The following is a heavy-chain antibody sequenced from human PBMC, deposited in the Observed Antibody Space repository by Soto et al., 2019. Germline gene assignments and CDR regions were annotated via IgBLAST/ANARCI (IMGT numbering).Heavy chain of an antibody. V-gene: IGHV4-59*01. CDR2: IYYSGST. CDR1: GGSISSYY. J-gene: IGHJ6*03. Sequence: SETLSLTCTVSGGSISSYYWSWIRQPPWKGLEWIGYIYYSGSTNYNPSLKSRVTISVDTSKNQFSLKLSSVTAADTAVYYCARVGVAARPNYYYMDVWGKGTTVTVSS. D-gene: IGHD6-6*01. CDR3: ARVGVAARPNYYYMDV.